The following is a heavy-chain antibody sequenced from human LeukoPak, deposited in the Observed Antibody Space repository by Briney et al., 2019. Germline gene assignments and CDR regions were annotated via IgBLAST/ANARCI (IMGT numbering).Heavy chain of an antibody. J-gene: IGHJ4*02. CDR1: GYTFTDYY. V-gene: IGHV1-2*06. D-gene: IGHD5-18*01. CDR2: ITPKSGVT. Sequence: ASVKVSCKASGYTFTDYYIHWVGQAPGQGLEWMGRITPKSGVTSYAQNFQGRVTMTRDTSIGTAYMELNRLRFDDTALYYCARIYLKSGYTYFDQWGQGTLITVFS. CDR3: ARIYLKSGYTYFDQ.